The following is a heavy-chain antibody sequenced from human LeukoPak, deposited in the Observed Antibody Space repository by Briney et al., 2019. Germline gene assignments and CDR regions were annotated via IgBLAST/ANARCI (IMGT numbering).Heavy chain of an antibody. J-gene: IGHJ4*02. CDR2: VSGSSANT. D-gene: IGHD2-15*01. CDR3: AKDRLGYCSGALYSTNVVFEY. V-gene: IGHV3-23*01. CDR1: GFTFSSYA. Sequence: PGGSLRLSCAASGFTFSSYAMSWVRQAPGKGLEWVSGVSGSSANTYYADSVKGRFTISRDNSKNTLYLHMSSLRAEDTAVYYCAKDRLGYCSGALYSTNVVFEYWGLGTLVTVSS.